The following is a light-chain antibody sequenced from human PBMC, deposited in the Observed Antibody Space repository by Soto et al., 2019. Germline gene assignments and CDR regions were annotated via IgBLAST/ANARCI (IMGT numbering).Light chain of an antibody. CDR1: QSVSSSY. V-gene: IGKV3-20*01. CDR3: HQYDSSPVT. CDR2: GAS. Sequence: EIVLTQSPGTLSLYPGERATLSCRASQSVSSSYLAWYQQKPGQAPRLLIYGASSRATGIPDRFSGSGSGTDFTLTISRLEPEDFAVYYCHQYDSSPVTFGQGTKVGIK. J-gene: IGKJ1*01.